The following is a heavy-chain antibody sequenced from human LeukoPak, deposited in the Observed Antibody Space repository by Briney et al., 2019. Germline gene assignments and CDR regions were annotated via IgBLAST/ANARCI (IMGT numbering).Heavy chain of an antibody. Sequence: GGSLRLSCAASGFTFSSYSMNWVRQAPGKGLEWVSSISSSTNYIYYADSVKGRSTISRDNAKNSLYLQMNSLRAEDTAVYYCARERAMVRGPLDFWGQGTLVTVSS. V-gene: IGHV3-21*01. CDR3: ARERAMVRGPLDF. CDR1: GFTFSSYS. J-gene: IGHJ4*02. D-gene: IGHD3-10*01. CDR2: ISSSTNYI.